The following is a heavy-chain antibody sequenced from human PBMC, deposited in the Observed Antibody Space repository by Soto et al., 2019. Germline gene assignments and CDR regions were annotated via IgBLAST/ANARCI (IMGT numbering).Heavy chain of an antibody. CDR3: AKDLYYYDSSLDDY. CDR2: ISNDGSYK. D-gene: IGHD3-22*01. CDR1: GFTFSSYA. Sequence: QVHLAESGGGVVQPGRSLRLFCAGSGFTFSSYAMHWVRQAPGKGLEWVAVISNDGSYKYYADSLKGRFIISRDNSKNTLYLQMNSLRAEDTAVYYCAKDLYYYDSSLDDYWGQGTLVSVSS. J-gene: IGHJ4*02. V-gene: IGHV3-30*18.